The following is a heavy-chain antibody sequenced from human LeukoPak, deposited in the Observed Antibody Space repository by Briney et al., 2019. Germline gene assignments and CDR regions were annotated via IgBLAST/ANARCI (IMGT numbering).Heavy chain of an antibody. J-gene: IGHJ4*02. Sequence: SETLTLTCTVSGGSISSYYWSWIRQPPGKGLEWIGQIYHSGGANYNPSLRSRVTISIDASKNQLSLRLSSVTAADTAVYYCARHGSYCFDSWGQGTLVTVSS. D-gene: IGHD3-10*01. CDR1: GGSISSYY. V-gene: IGHV4-34*01. CDR3: ARHGSYCFDS. CDR2: IYHSGGA.